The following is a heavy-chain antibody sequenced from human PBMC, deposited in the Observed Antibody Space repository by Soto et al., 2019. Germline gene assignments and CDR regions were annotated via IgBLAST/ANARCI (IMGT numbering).Heavy chain of an antibody. D-gene: IGHD3-3*01. V-gene: IGHV4-4*02. CDR3: AKRYDFWSGRWYGLGV. CDR2: IYHIGST. CDR1: GASINSANW. Sequence: TLSLTCSVSGASINSANWWVWVRQPPGKGLEWIGEIYHIGSTTYNPSLKSRATISVDKSKNQFSLIVTSVTAADTAVYYCAKRYDFWSGRWYGLGVWGQGTTVTVSS. J-gene: IGHJ6*02.